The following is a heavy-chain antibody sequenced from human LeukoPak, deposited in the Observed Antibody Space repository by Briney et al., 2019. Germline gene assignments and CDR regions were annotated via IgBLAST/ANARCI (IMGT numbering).Heavy chain of an antibody. V-gene: IGHV4-38-2*01. CDR2: IYHTGST. CDR3: ARQLFTTSRHFDS. D-gene: IGHD2-2*01. CDR1: GYSISSGYY. Sequence: PSETLSLTCGVPGYSISSGYYWGWIRQPPGKGLQLIGTIYHTGSTYYKPSLKSRVTISVDTSKNQFSLKLSSVTAADTAVYYCARQLFTTSRHFDSWGQGTLVTVSS. J-gene: IGHJ4*02.